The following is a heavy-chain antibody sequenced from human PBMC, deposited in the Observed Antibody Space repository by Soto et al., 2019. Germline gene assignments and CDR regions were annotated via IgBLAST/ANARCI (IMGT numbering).Heavy chain of an antibody. CDR1: GGTFSSYA. Sequence: QVQLVQSGAEVKKPGSSVKVSCKASGGTFSSYAISWVRQAPGQGLEWMGGIIPIFGTANYAKKFQGRVTITADESTNTAYMEMSSMRSEKTAVYYCVRDVRAYGDYVGLDLGYWGQGTLVTVSS. J-gene: IGHJ4*02. CDR3: VRDVRAYGDYVGLDLGY. V-gene: IGHV1-69*01. CDR2: IIPIFGTA. D-gene: IGHD4-17*01.